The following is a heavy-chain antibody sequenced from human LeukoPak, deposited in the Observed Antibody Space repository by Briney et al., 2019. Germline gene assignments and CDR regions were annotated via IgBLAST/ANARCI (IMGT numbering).Heavy chain of an antibody. CDR3: AREGARWEPSF. V-gene: IGHV4-59*01. J-gene: IGHJ3*01. CDR1: GGSISGYY. Sequence: SETLSLTCTVSGGSISGYYWSWIRQPPGKGLEWIGYIYYSGSTSYNPSLKSRVTISVDTSKNQFSLKLSSVTAADTAVYYCAREGARWEPSFWGQGTMVTVSS. CDR2: IYYSGST. D-gene: IGHD1-26*01.